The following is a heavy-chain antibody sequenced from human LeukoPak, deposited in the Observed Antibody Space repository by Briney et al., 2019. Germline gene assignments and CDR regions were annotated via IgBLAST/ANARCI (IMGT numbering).Heavy chain of an antibody. D-gene: IGHD3-3*01. CDR1: GGTFSSYD. CDR3: ARGLRFLEWLFNYYYYGMDV. Sequence: GASAKVSCKASGGTFSSYDINWVRQATGQGLEWMGWMNPNSGNTGYAQKFQGRVTMTRNTSISTAYMELSSLRSEDTAVYYCARGLRFLEWLFNYYYYGMDVWGQGTTVTVSS. V-gene: IGHV1-8*02. J-gene: IGHJ6*02. CDR2: MNPNSGNT.